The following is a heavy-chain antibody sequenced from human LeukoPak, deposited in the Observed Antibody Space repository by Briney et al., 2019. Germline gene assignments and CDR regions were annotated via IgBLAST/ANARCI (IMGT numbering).Heavy chain of an antibody. CDR1: GFTFSSYA. CDR3: ARVFSSGWIGLDY. V-gene: IGHV3-30-3*01. CDR2: ISYDGSNK. Sequence: GRSLRLSCAASGFTFSSYAMHWVRQAPGKGLEWVAVISYDGSNKYYADSVKGRFTISRDNSKNTLYLQMNSLRAEDTAVYYCARVFSSGWIGLDYWGQGTLVTVSS. D-gene: IGHD6-19*01. J-gene: IGHJ4*02.